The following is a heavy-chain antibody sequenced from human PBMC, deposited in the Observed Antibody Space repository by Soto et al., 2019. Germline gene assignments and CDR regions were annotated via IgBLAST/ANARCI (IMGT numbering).Heavy chain of an antibody. CDR1: GYTFTNYD. Sequence: QVQLVQSGAEVKKPGASVKVSCKASGYTFTNYDFNWVRQATGQGLEWMGWMNPNSGNTGYAQKFQGRVTMTRNTSLSTAYMGPRSLRSEDTAVNYCATGAEARGRYCSSTSCSDYWGQGTLVTVSS. V-gene: IGHV1-8*01. CDR3: ATGAEARGRYCSSTSCSDY. J-gene: IGHJ4*02. D-gene: IGHD2-2*01. CDR2: MNPNSGNT.